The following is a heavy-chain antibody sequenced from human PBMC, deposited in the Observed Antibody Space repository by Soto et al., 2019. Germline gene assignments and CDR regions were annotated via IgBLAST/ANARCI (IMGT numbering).Heavy chain of an antibody. CDR1: GFTFSSYA. Sequence: SLRLSCAGSGFTFSSYAIHWVRQAPGKGLEWVAAMSYDENNKYYADSVRGRFTLSRDDSKNTLYLQINSLRSDDTAVYYCAKVARPRGSNLQLDYWGPGSLVIVSA. CDR3: AKVARPRGSNLQLDY. J-gene: IGHJ4*02. CDR2: MSYDENNK. V-gene: IGHV3-30*18. D-gene: IGHD1-1*01.